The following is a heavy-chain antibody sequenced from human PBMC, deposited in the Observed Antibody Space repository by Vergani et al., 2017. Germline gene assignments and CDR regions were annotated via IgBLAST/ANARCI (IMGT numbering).Heavy chain of an antibody. CDR3: ARAVVVITLRLVDY. J-gene: IGHJ4*02. CDR1: GFTFSSYW. V-gene: IGHV3-7*01. Sequence: EVQLVESGGGLVQPGGSLRLSCAASGFTFSSYWMSWVRQAPGKGLGWVANIKQDGSEKYYVDSVKGRFTISRDNAKNSLYLQMNSLRAEETAVYYCARAVVVITLRLVDYWGQGTLVTVSS. CDR2: IKQDGSEK. D-gene: IGHD3-22*01.